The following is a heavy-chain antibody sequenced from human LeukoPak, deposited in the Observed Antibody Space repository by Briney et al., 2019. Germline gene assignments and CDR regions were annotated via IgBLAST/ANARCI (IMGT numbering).Heavy chain of an antibody. V-gene: IGHV3-53*05. D-gene: IGHD4-17*01. CDR2: IHTDGTK. CDR3: AKDLGLPKDGAGYYYGMDV. J-gene: IGHJ6*02. CDR1: GFSVSVNY. Sequence: GGSLRLSCEISGFSVSVNYINWVRQAPGKGLEWVSVIHTDGTKYYGDSVKGRFIISRDESKNTVYLQMNSLRAEDTAVYYCAKDLGLPKDGAGYYYGMDVWGQGTTVTVSS.